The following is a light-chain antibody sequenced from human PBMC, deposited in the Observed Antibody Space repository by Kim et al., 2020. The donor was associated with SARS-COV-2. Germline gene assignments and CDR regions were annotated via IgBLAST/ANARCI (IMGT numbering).Light chain of an antibody. CDR3: NSRDSSGNHHYV. CDR2: GKN. V-gene: IGLV3-19*01. CDR1: SLSSYY. Sequence: LGQTVRITCQGDSLSSYYARWYQQKPGQAAVVVIYGKNNRPSGVPDRFSGSSSGNTASLTITGAQAEEEADYYCNSRDSSGNHHYVFGTGTKVTVL. J-gene: IGLJ1*01.